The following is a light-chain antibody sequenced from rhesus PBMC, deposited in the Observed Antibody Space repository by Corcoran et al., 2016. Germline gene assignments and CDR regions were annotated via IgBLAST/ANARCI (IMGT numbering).Light chain of an antibody. V-gene: IGKV1-69*01. CDR2: RAS. CDR3: QQHDNSPLT. J-gene: IGKJ4*01. Sequence: DIQMTQSPSSLSASVGDSVTITCRASQGISNWLAWYQQKPGKAPKLLIYRASNLETGVPSRFRGSGSWTECTLTISSLQPEDIATYYCQQHDNSPLTFGGGTKVEIK. CDR1: QGISNW.